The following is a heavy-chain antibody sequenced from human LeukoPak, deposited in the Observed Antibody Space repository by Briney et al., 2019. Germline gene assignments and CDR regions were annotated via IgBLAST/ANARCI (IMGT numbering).Heavy chain of an antibody. Sequence: ASVKVSCKASGYTFTSYGISWVRQAPGQGLEWMGWISAYNGNTNYAQKLQGRVTMTTDTSTSTAYMELRSLRSDDTAVYYCASGRGRAAAGQDYYGMDVWGKGTTVTVSS. D-gene: IGHD6-13*01. CDR2: ISAYNGNT. CDR3: ASGRGRAAAGQDYYGMDV. V-gene: IGHV1-18*04. CDR1: GYTFTSYG. J-gene: IGHJ6*04.